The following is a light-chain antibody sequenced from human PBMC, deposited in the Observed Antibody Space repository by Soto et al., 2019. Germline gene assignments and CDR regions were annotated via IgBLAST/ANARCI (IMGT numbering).Light chain of an antibody. Sequence: EIVLTQSPATLSVSPGESATLSCRASQRVNIDLVWYQQKPGQAPKVLMFSASARETGIPARFSGGGSEKDFTLTISSLQPEDSAVYYCQQYNTWPFTFGPGTKVDIK. CDR3: QQYNTWPFT. J-gene: IGKJ3*01. CDR2: SAS. V-gene: IGKV3D-15*01. CDR1: QRVNID.